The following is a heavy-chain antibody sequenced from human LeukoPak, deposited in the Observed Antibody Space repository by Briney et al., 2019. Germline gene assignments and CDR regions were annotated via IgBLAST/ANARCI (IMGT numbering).Heavy chain of an antibody. Sequence: PSETLSLTCTVSGGSISSYYWSWIRQPAGKGLEWIGRIYTSGSTNYNPSLKSRVTMSVDTSKNQFSLKLSSVTAADTAVYYCARESYQPLLSVNHWFDPWGQGTLVTVSS. CDR3: ARESYQPLLSVNHWFDP. CDR1: GGSISSYY. CDR2: IYTSGST. D-gene: IGHD2-2*01. V-gene: IGHV4-4*07. J-gene: IGHJ5*02.